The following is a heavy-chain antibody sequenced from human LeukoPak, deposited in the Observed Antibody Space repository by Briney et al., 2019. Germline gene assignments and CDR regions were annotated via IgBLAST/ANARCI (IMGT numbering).Heavy chain of an antibody. D-gene: IGHD6-19*01. J-gene: IGHJ4*02. CDR3: ARLEIAVAGHFDY. CDR2: IYPGDSDT. Sequence: GESLKISCQGSGYSFTSYWIGWVRQLPGKGLEWMGIIYPGDSDTRYSPSFQGQVTISADKSISTAYLQWSSLKASDTAMYYCARLEIAVAGHFDYWGQGTLVTVSS. V-gene: IGHV5-51*01. CDR1: GYSFTSYW.